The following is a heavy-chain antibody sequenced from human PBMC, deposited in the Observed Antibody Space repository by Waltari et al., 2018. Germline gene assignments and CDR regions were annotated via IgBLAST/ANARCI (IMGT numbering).Heavy chain of an antibody. Sequence: EVQLLESGGNLVQPGGSVRLSCAASGFAFSRQAMGWVRQSPETGLERGSSLSGDGQTTNYADSVGGRFTISRDTSKNILYLQMNSLRINDTATYYCALGSAAQGSWGQGTLVTVSS. CDR1: GFAFSRQA. V-gene: IGHV3-23*01. D-gene: IGHD6-25*01. J-gene: IGHJ5*02. CDR2: LSGDGQTT. CDR3: ALGSAAQGS.